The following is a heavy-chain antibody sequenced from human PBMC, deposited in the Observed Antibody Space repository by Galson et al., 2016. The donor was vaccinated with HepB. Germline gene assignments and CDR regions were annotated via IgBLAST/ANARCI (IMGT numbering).Heavy chain of an antibody. CDR1: GAFISSGGYS. V-gene: IGHV4-30-2*01. CDR3: ARGKSALDP. J-gene: IGHJ5*02. CDR2: IYHSGSA. D-gene: IGHD6-25*01. Sequence: TLSLTCAVSGAFISSGGYSWNWIRQPPGKGLEWVGYIYHSGSAFYNPSLNSQVTISVDRSKNQFSLRLTSVTAADTAVYYCARGKSALDPWGQGTLVTVSS.